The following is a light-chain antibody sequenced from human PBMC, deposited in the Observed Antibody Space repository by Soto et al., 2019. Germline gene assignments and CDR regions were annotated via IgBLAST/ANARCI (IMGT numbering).Light chain of an antibody. Sequence: ETLMTQSPATLSVSPGESPPLPRRASQCVKNNLAWYQQKLGQAPRVLIYGASTRATGIPARFTGSGSGTEFILTITSLQSEDSAVYYCQEYNTWPWTFGQGTKVEFK. CDR1: QCVKNN. J-gene: IGKJ1*01. CDR3: QEYNTWPWT. CDR2: GAS. V-gene: IGKV3-15*01.